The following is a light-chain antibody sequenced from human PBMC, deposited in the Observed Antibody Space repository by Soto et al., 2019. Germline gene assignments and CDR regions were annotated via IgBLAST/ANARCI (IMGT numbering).Light chain of an antibody. J-gene: IGKJ4*01. Sequence: IVMTQSPATLAFSPVYSAPLSCRASQGVDNDLAWYQQKPGQPPRLLIYDASTRATGIPARFSGSQSGTEFTLTISSLLSEDFAVYFCQQYNNWPLTFGGGTKVDIK. V-gene: IGKV3D-15*01. CDR3: QQYNNWPLT. CDR1: QGVDND. CDR2: DAS.